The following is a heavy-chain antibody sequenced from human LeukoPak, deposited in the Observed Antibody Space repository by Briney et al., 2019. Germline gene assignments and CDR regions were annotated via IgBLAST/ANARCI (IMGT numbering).Heavy chain of an antibody. V-gene: IGHV4-30-4*01. CDR2: IYYSGSS. CDR1: GGSISSGDYY. Sequence: SETLSLTCTVSGGSISSGDYYWSWIRQPPGKGLEWIGYIYYSGSSYYNPSLKSRLTISVDTSKNQFSLNLSSVTAADTAVYYCARELITETSLWFDPWGQGTLVTVSS. J-gene: IGHJ5*02. D-gene: IGHD1-7*01. CDR3: ARELITETSLWFDP.